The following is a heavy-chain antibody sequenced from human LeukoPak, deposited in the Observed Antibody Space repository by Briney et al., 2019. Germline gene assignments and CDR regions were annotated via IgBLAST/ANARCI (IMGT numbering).Heavy chain of an antibody. D-gene: IGHD3-10*01. J-gene: IGHJ3*02. Sequence: GGSLRLSCAASGFTFSSYGMHWVRQAPGKGLEWVAVISYDGSNKYYADSVKGRFTISRDNSKNTLYLQMNSLRAEDTAVYYCAKVLGIFPYGDAFDIWGQGAMVTVSS. CDR2: ISYDGSNK. CDR3: AKVLGIFPYGDAFDI. CDR1: GFTFSSYG. V-gene: IGHV3-30*18.